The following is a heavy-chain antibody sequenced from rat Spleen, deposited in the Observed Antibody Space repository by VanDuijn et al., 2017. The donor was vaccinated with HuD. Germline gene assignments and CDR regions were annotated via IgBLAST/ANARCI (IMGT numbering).Heavy chain of an antibody. D-gene: IGHD4-3*01. V-gene: IGHV5-29*01. CDR3: ARHSSGYGLMDA. J-gene: IGHJ4*01. CDR1: GFTFSDYG. Sequence: EVQLVESGGGLVQPGRSLKLSYAASGFTFSDYGMAWVRLPPTKGLEWVASITNTGGSTYYPDSVKGRFTTSRDNAKSTLYLQMDSLRSEDTATYYCARHSSGYGLMDAWGQGASVTVSS. CDR2: ITNTGGST.